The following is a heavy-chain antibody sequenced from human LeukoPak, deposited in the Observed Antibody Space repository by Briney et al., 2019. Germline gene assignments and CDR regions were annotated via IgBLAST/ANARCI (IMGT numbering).Heavy chain of an antibody. Sequence: SETLSLTCTVSGGSISSYYWSWIRQPPGKGLEWIGYIYYSGSTNYNPSLKSRVTISVDTSKNQFSLKLTSVTAADTAVYYCAREVVAAAGTVDYWGQGTLVTVSS. CDR1: GGSISSYY. CDR2: IYYSGST. V-gene: IGHV4-59*01. D-gene: IGHD6-13*01. CDR3: AREVVAAAGTVDY. J-gene: IGHJ4*02.